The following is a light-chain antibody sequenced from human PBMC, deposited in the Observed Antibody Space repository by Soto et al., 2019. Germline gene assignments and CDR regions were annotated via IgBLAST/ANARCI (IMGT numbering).Light chain of an antibody. Sequence: QTASVSGSPGQSITISCTGTSSDIGSYNLVSWYQQHPGKAPKLMIYEATKRPSGVSNRFSGSKSGNTASLTISGLQAEDEADYYCCLYASSSTFIFGGGTKLTVL. CDR3: CLYASSSTFI. V-gene: IGLV2-23*02. J-gene: IGLJ2*01. CDR1: SSDIGSYNL. CDR2: EAT.